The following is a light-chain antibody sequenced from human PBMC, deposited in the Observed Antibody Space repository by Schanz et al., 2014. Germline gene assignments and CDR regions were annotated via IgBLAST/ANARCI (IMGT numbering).Light chain of an antibody. CDR2: AAS. Sequence: DIQMTQSPSSLSASVGDRVTLTCRASQSISSYLNWYQQKPGKALKLLIYAASSLQSGVPSRFSGSGSGTDFTLTISRLEPEDFATYYCQQYNSYPWTFGQGTKVDVK. J-gene: IGKJ1*01. CDR1: QSISSY. CDR3: QQYNSYPWT. V-gene: IGKV1-39*01.